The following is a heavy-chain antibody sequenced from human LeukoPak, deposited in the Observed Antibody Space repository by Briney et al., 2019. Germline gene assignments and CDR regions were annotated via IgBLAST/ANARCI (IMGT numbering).Heavy chain of an antibody. D-gene: IGHD3-10*01. J-gene: IGHJ5*02. V-gene: IGHV3-9*01. CDR2: ISWSSCIV. CDR1: GFTFDDYA. CDR3: AKAGTPLGEFTNWFDP. Sequence: GGSLRLSCAASGFTFDDYAIHWVRQASGKVLEWVPHISWSSCIVDYADSVKGRVTISRDNAKKSLYLHMTSLRAEDTGLYYCAKAGTPLGEFTNWFDPWGQGTMVTVSS.